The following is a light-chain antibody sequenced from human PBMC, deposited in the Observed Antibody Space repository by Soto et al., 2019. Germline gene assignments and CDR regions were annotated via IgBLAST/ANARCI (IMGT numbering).Light chain of an antibody. CDR1: QSVSSNY. J-gene: IGKJ4*01. CDR3: QQYGSSPALT. V-gene: IGKV3-20*01. Sequence: IVLTQSPGTLSLSPGERATLSCRASQSVSSNYLAWYQHRAGQAPRLLIYGASTRATGIPDRFSGSGSGTDFTLTISRLEPEDFAVYYCQQYGSSPALTLGGGTKVEIK. CDR2: GAS.